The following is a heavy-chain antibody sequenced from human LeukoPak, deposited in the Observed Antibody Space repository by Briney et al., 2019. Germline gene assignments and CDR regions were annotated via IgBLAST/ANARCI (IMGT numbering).Heavy chain of an antibody. D-gene: IGHD6-13*01. CDR1: GGSTSNFY. V-gene: IGHV4-59*12. Sequence: PAVTLSLTCTVSGGSTSNFYWSWIRQPPGKGLEWIGSIYYSGNTNYNPSLKSRVTISVDTSKNQLSLKLKSVTAADTAVYYCARGSLGVTAGPDNWGQGTLVTV. CDR2: IYYSGNT. CDR3: ARGSLGVTAGPDN. J-gene: IGHJ4*02.